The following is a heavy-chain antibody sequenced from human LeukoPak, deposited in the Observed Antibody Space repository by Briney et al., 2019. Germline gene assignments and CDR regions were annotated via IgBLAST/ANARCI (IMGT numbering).Heavy chain of an antibody. Sequence: ASVKVSCKASGYTFTGYYMHWVRQAPGQGLEWMGWINPNSGGTNYAQKFQGRVTMTRDTSISTAYTELSRLRSDDTAVYYCARVLLWFGDSYGMDVWGQGTTVTVSS. CDR3: ARVLLWFGDSYGMDV. D-gene: IGHD3-10*01. CDR1: GYTFTGYY. CDR2: INPNSGGT. V-gene: IGHV1-2*02. J-gene: IGHJ6*02.